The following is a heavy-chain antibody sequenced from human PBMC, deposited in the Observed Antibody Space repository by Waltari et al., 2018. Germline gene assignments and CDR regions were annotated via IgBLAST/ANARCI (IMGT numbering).Heavy chain of an antibody. CDR3: ARHDYGDLNWFDP. Sequence: QLQLQESGPGLVKPSEPLSLTCTVSGGSISSSSYYWGWIRQPPGKGLEWIGSLYYSGSTFYTPSLKSRFTISVDTSKNQFSLKLSSVTAADTAVYYCARHDYGDLNWFDPCGQGTLVTVSS. CDR2: LYYSGST. V-gene: IGHV4-39*01. J-gene: IGHJ5*02. CDR1: GGSISSSSYY. D-gene: IGHD4-17*01.